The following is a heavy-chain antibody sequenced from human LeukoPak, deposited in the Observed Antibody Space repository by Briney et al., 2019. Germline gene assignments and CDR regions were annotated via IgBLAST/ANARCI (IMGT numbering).Heavy chain of an antibody. V-gene: IGHV4-59*01. Sequence: SETLSLTCTVSGGSISSYYWSWIRQPPGKGLEWIGYIYYSGSTNYNPSLKSRVTISVDTSKNQFSLKPSSVTAADTAVYYCARAISDITIFGVVNKDYGMDVWGQGTTVTVSS. D-gene: IGHD3-3*01. CDR2: IYYSGST. CDR1: GGSISSYY. CDR3: ARAISDITIFGVVNKDYGMDV. J-gene: IGHJ6*02.